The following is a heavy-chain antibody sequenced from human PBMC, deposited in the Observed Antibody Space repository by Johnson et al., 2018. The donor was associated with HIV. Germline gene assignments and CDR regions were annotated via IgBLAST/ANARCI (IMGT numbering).Heavy chain of an antibody. Sequence: VQLVESGGGVVRPGGSLRLSCAASGFTFDDYGLSWVRQAPGKGLKWVSGINWNGGSTGYADSVKGRFTISRDNAKNSLYLQMNSLRAEDPAVYYCAKGAPYSGSLLGAFDIWGQGTMVTVSS. J-gene: IGHJ3*02. CDR3: AKGAPYSGSLLGAFDI. CDR2: INWNGGST. D-gene: IGHD1-26*01. V-gene: IGHV3-20*04. CDR1: GFTFDDYG.